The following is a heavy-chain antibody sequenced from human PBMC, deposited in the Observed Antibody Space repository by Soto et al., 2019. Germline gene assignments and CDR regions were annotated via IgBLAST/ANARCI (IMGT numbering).Heavy chain of an antibody. V-gene: IGHV3-15*07. D-gene: IGHD3-3*01. CDR1: GFTFSNAW. J-gene: IGHJ6*02. CDR2: IKSKTDGGTT. Sequence: EVQLVESGGGLVKPGGSLRLSCAASGFTFSNAWMNWVRQAPGKGLEWVGRIKSKTDGGTTDYAAPVKGRFTISRDDSKNTLYQQMNSLKTEDTAVYYCTTEKYYDFWSGYWTYYYYGMDVWGQGTTVTVSS. CDR3: TTEKYYDFWSGYWTYYYYGMDV.